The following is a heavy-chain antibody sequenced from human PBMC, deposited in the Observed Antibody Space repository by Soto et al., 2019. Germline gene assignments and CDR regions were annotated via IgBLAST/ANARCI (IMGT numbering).Heavy chain of an antibody. CDR2: INPNSGGT. CDR1: GCTFTGYY. V-gene: IGHV1-2*04. CDR3: SRDARGDEAPMDY. Sequence: QVQLVQSGAEVKKPGASVKVSCKASGCTFTGYYMHWVREAPGQGLEWMGWINPNSGGTNYAQKFQGWVTMTRDTSISTAYMELSRLRSDDTAVYYCSRDARGDEAPMDYWGQGTLVTVSS. J-gene: IGHJ4*02. D-gene: IGHD2-2*01.